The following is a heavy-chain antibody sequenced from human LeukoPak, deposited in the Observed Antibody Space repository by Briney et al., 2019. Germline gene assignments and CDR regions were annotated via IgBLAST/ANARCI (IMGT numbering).Heavy chain of an antibody. V-gene: IGHV4-59*12. D-gene: IGHD6-13*01. J-gene: IGHJ3*02. CDR3: ASATGIAAAGYPVQGAFDI. CDR1: GGSISSYY. Sequence: SETLSLTCTVSGGSISSYYWSWIRQPPGKGLEWIGYIYYSGSTNYNPLLKSRVTISVDTSKNQFSLKLSSVTAADTAVYYCASATGIAAAGYPVQGAFDIWGQGTMVTVSS. CDR2: IYYSGST.